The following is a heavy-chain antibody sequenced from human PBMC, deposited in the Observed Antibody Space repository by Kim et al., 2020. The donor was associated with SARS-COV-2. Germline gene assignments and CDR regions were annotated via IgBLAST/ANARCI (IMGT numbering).Heavy chain of an antibody. CDR2: ISYDGSNK. D-gene: IGHD3-10*01. V-gene: IGHV3-30*04. CDR3: ARGLLWFHYYYGMDV. Sequence: GGSLRLSCAASGFTFSSYAMHWVRQAPGKGLEWVAVISYDGSNKYYADSVKGRFTISRDNSKNTLYLQMNSLRAEDTAVYYCARGLLWFHYYYGMDVWGQGTTVTVSS. CDR1: GFTFSSYA. J-gene: IGHJ6*02.